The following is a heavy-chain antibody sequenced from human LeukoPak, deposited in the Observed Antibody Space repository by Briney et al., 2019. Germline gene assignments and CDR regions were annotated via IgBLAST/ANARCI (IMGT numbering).Heavy chain of an antibody. Sequence: PGRSLRLSCAASGFTFSSYGMHWVRQAPGKGLEWVSYISSSGSTIYYADSVKGRFTISRDNAKNSLYLQMNSLRAEDTAVYYCARKGCSSTSCYRYYYYGMDVWGKGTTVTVSS. CDR3: ARKGCSSTSCYRYYYYGMDV. V-gene: IGHV3-48*04. CDR2: ISSSGSTI. CDR1: GFTFSSYG. D-gene: IGHD2-2*01. J-gene: IGHJ6*04.